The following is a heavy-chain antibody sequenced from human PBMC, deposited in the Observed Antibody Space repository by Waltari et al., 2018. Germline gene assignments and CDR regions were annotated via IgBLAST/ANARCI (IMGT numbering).Heavy chain of an antibody. V-gene: IGHV3-9*01. Sequence: EVQLVESGGGLVQPGRSLRLSCAASGFTFEDYAMHWVRQAPGKGLGWGAGISWNSESIGYADSVQGRFTISRDNAKNSMFLQIHSLRPEDTALYYCVKDVLSDCGGDCYSEHWGQGTLLTVSS. D-gene: IGHD2-21*02. CDR2: ISWNSESI. J-gene: IGHJ4*02. CDR1: GFTFEDYA. CDR3: VKDVLSDCGGDCYSEH.